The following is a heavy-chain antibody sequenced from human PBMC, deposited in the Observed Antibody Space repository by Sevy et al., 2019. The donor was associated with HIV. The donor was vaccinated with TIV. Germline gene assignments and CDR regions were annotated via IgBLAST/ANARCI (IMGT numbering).Heavy chain of an antibody. CDR2: LSSHNAGST. D-gene: IGHD2-21*01. CDR3: VKDRIETILWSKGDWFDP. Sequence: AGSLRLSCSASGFIFSNYAMHWVRQAPGKGLEYVSGLSSHNAGSTYYADSVNGRFTISRDNSKNTLYLQMTSLRTEHTDVYYCVKDRIETILWSKGDWFDPWGQGTLVTVSS. CDR1: GFIFSNYA. V-gene: IGHV3-64D*06. J-gene: IGHJ5*02.